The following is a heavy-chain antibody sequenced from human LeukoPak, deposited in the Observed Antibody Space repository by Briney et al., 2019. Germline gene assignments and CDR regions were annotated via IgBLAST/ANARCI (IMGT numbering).Heavy chain of an antibody. Sequence: SEALSLTCTVSGGSISSNYWSWIRQSAGKGLEWIGEINHSGSTNYNPSLKSRVTISVDTSKNQFSLKLSSVTAADTAVYYCARDKRDVDTAGIWGDYVRGTFDYWGQGTLVTVSS. D-gene: IGHD4-17*01. J-gene: IGHJ4*02. V-gene: IGHV4-34*01. CDR2: INHSGST. CDR1: GGSISSNY. CDR3: ARDKRDVDTAGIWGDYVRGTFDY.